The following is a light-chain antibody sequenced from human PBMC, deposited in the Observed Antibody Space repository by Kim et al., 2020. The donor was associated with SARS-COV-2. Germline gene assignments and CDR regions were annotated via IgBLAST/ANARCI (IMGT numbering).Light chain of an antibody. CDR1: SSDVGGCNY. CDR2: DVS. V-gene: IGLV2-14*03. Sequence: GQSISMSCPGTSSDVGGCNYVSWYQQHPGKAPKLMIYDVSTRPSGVSDRFSGSKSGNTASLTISGLQAEDEAVYYCSSYTSSISWVFGGGTQLTVL. CDR3: SSYTSSISWV. J-gene: IGLJ3*02.